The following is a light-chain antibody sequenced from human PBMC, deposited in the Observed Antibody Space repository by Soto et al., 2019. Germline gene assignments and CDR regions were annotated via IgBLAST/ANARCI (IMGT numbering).Light chain of an antibody. CDR3: QQYNSYSLT. Sequence: DIQMTQSPSTLSASVGDRVTITCRASQSISSWLAWYPQKPGKAPKLLIYDASSLESGVPSRVSGSGSGTEFTLTISSLQPDDFATYYCQQYNSYSLTFGQGTKVNIK. CDR1: QSISSW. CDR2: DAS. J-gene: IGKJ1*01. V-gene: IGKV1-5*01.